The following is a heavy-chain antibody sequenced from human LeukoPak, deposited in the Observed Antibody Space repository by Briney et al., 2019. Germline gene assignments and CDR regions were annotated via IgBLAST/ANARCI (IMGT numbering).Heavy chain of an antibody. CDR3: ARHGGITIFGVAQPGGAFDI. CDR2: ISSSSSYI. CDR1: GFTFSSYS. D-gene: IGHD3-3*01. Sequence: PGGSLRLSCAASGFTFSSYSMNWVRQAPGKGLELVSSISSSSSYIYYADSVKGRFTISRDNAKNSLYLQMNSLRSDDTAVYYCARHGGITIFGVAQPGGAFDIWGQGTVVTVSS. J-gene: IGHJ3*02. V-gene: IGHV3-21*04.